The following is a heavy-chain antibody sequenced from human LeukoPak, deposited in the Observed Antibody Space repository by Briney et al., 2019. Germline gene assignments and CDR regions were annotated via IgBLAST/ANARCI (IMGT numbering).Heavy chain of an antibody. Sequence: GGSLRLSCVASGFAFSAYALSWVRHTPGQGLEWVSTVSGSGGRTFHADSVKVRFTISRDNSKKTVSLQMNSLRVDDTAVYYCAKGGAAMTDAPHGDVVTTTLDGFDIWGQGSMVTVSS. CDR1: GFAFSAYA. CDR3: AKGGAAMTDAPHGDVVTTTLDGFDI. J-gene: IGHJ3*02. V-gene: IGHV3-23*01. D-gene: IGHD2-21*02. CDR2: VSGSGGRT.